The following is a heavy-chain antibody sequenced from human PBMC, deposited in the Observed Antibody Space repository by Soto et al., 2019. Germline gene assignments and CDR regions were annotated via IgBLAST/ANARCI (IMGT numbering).Heavy chain of an antibody. J-gene: IGHJ4*02. Sequence: EVQLVESGGGLVQPGGSLRLSCAASGFTFSTFWMTWVRQLPGKGLEWVANIRQDGGETYYGDSVKGRFTISRSNAENSLYQQMNSLRAEDTAVYYCARAPGYCSGGSCFPPDHWGQGTSVTVSS. D-gene: IGHD2-15*01. CDR2: IRQDGGET. CDR1: GFTFSTFW. V-gene: IGHV3-7*01. CDR3: ARAPGYCSGGSCFPPDH.